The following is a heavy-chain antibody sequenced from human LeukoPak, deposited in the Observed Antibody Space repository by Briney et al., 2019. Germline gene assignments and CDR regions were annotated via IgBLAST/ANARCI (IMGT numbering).Heavy chain of an antibody. V-gene: IGHV4-38-2*02. J-gene: IGHJ5*02. CDR1: GGSISGYY. CDR2: IYHSGNT. D-gene: IGHD5-18*01. CDR3: ARGRGYSYGYWFDP. Sequence: SETLSLTCTVSGGSISGYYWGWIRQPPGKGLEWIGSIYHSGNTYYNPSLNSRVTISVDMSKNQFSLKLSSVTAADTAVYYCARGRGYSYGYWFDPWGQGTLVTVSS.